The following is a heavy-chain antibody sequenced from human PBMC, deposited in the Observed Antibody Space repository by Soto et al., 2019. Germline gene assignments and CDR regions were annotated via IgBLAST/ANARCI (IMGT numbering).Heavy chain of an antibody. D-gene: IGHD3-16*01. CDR2: IYPGDSDT. J-gene: IGHJ4*02. V-gene: IGHV5-51*01. Sequence: HGESMKISWNCSGYSFTSYWICWVRQMPGKGLEWMGIIYPGDSDTRYSPSFQGQVTISADKSISTAYLQWSSLKASDTAMYYCARPGGDGYRIDYWGQGTLVTVSS. CDR1: GYSFTSYW. CDR3: ARPGGDGYRIDY.